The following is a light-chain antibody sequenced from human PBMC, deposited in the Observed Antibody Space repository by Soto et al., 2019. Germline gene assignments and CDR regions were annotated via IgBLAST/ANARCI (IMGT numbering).Light chain of an antibody. J-gene: IGKJ1*01. CDR1: QSVSSSY. Sequence: EIVLTQSPGTLSLSPGERATLSCRASQSVSSSYLAWYQQRPGQAPRLLIYDASSRATGIPDRFSGSGSGTDFTITISRLEPEDCAVYYCQQYGSSQWTFGQGTKVEIK. V-gene: IGKV3-20*01. CDR2: DAS. CDR3: QQYGSSQWT.